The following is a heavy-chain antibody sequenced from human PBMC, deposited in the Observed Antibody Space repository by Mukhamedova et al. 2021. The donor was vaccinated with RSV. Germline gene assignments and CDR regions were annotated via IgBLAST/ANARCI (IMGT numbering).Heavy chain of an antibody. Sequence: GSTNYNPSLKSRVTISVDTSKNQFSLKLSSVTAADTAVYYCARALAVAGTGAFDIWGQGTIVTVSS. CDR2: GST. D-gene: IGHD6-19*01. V-gene: IGHV4-61*02. CDR3: ARALAVAGTGAFDI. J-gene: IGHJ3*02.